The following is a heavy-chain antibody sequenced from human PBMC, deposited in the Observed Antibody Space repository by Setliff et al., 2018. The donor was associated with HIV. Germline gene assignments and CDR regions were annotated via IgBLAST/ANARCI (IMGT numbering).Heavy chain of an antibody. J-gene: IGHJ4*02. Sequence: ASVKVSCKASGYTFTDFYMHWVRQAPGQGPEWVAWINPHSGGTDFAQKFQGWVTMTSDTSINTVYMELNRLTSDDTAVYYCARGSCFNTGCLDSWGQGALVTVSS. D-gene: IGHD2-2*01. V-gene: IGHV1-2*04. CDR2: INPHSGGT. CDR3: ARGSCFNTGCLDS. CDR1: GYTFTDFY.